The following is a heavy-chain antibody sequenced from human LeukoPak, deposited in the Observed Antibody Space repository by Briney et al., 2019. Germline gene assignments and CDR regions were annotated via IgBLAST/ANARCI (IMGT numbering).Heavy chain of an antibody. V-gene: IGHV3-48*02. CDR3: ARGRSGYYKDY. CDR2: ISTSGGSK. Sequence: GGSLRLSCAVSGFSFSGYSMNWVRQAPGKGLEWVSHISTSGGSKYYADSVKGRFTISRDNAKNSLYLQMNSLRDEDTAVHYCARGRSGYYKDYWGQGTLVTASS. D-gene: IGHD3-22*01. J-gene: IGHJ4*02. CDR1: GFSFSGYS.